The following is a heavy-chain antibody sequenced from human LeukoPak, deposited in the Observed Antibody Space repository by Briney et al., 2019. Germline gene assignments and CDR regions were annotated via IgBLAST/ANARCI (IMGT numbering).Heavy chain of an antibody. CDR3: ARLGTRLGFPGATSRSVFDY. J-gene: IGHJ4*02. Sequence: PSETLSLTCTVSGYSISSGYYWGWIRQPPGKGLEWIGSIYHSGSTYYNPSLKSRVTISVDTSKNQFSLKLSSVTAADTAVYYCARLGTRLGFPGATSRSVFDYWGQGTLVTVSS. CDR2: IYHSGST. D-gene: IGHD1-14*01. V-gene: IGHV4-38-2*02. CDR1: GYSISSGYY.